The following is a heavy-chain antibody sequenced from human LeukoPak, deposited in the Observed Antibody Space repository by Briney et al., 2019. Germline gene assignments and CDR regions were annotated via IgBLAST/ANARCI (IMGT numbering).Heavy chain of an antibody. J-gene: IGHJ4*02. CDR3: ARDNYGVDY. D-gene: IGHD3-10*01. Sequence: GGSLRLSCAASGFTFSTYSMNWVRQAPGKGLEWVAYISSSSGTIYYADSVKGRFTSSRDNAKNSLYLQMNSLRAEDTAVYYCARDNYGVDYWGQGTLVTVSS. CDR1: GFTFSTYS. CDR2: ISSSSGTI. V-gene: IGHV3-48*01.